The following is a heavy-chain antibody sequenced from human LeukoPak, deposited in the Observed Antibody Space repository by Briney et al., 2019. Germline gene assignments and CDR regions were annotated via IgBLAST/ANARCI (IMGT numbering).Heavy chain of an antibody. V-gene: IGHV3-7*03. J-gene: IGHJ4*02. CDR2: IKEDGSEK. D-gene: IGHD6-13*01. CDR1: GFTFSNYW. CDR3: AKGGPEPYSSSWYGSGY. Sequence: GGSLRLSCAASGFTFSNYWMSWVRQAPGKGLEWVANIKEDGSEKYYVDSVKGRFTISRDNAKNSLYLQMNSLRAEDTALYYCAKGGPEPYSSSWYGSGYWGQGTLVTVSS.